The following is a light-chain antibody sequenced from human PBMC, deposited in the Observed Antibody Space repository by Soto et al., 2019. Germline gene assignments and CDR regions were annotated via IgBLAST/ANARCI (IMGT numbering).Light chain of an antibody. V-gene: IGKV3-20*01. CDR3: QQFGRSPYT. CDR2: GAS. CDR1: QSVSSNY. Sequence: EIVLTQSTGTLSLSPGERATLSCRASQSVSSNYLAWYQHKTGQTPRLHLYGASSRATGIPDRFSGSGSGKDFTLTISRLEHEDFAVYYYQQFGRSPYTFAQGTKLEI. J-gene: IGKJ2*01.